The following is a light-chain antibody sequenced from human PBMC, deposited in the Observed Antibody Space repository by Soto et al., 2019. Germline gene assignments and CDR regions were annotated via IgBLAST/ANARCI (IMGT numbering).Light chain of an antibody. V-gene: IGKV3-20*01. J-gene: IGKJ4*01. CDR2: GAS. CDR3: QQVNSFPLT. Sequence: EIVLTQSPGTLSLPPGGRATLSCRASQIVSATYLAWYQQRPGRAPRLLIYGASTRAPGIPDRFSGSGSGTDFTLTISRLQPEDFATYYCQQVNSFPLTFGGGTEVEIK. CDR1: QIVSATY.